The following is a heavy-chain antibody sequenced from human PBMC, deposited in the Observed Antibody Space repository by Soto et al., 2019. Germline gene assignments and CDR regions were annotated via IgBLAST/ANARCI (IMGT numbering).Heavy chain of an antibody. Sequence: PGGSLRLSCAASEFTFSNYAMSWVRQAPGKGLEWVSAISYGGGTTYYADSVKGRFTISRDNSKNTLYLQMNSLRAEDTAVYYCATRNYYDILTGYYGGGWFDPWGQGTLVTVSS. CDR3: ATRNYYDILTGYYGGGWFDP. D-gene: IGHD3-9*01. J-gene: IGHJ5*02. V-gene: IGHV3-23*01. CDR1: EFTFSNYA. CDR2: ISYGGGTT.